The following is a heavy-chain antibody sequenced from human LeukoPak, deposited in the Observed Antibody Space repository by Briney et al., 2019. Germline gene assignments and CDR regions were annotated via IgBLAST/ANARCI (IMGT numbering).Heavy chain of an antibody. CDR2: MYTGGTT. D-gene: IGHD2-21*02. V-gene: IGHV3-53*01. CDR3: AKDEVTSGGGLAS. Sequence: GGSLRHSCAASGFTVSGTHMSWVRQAPGKGLEWVSAMYTGGTTYYADSVTGRFTVSRDTSRNTLFLHMDSLRAEDTAVYYYAKDEVTSGGGLASWGQGTLVIVSS. J-gene: IGHJ5*01. CDR1: GFTVSGTH.